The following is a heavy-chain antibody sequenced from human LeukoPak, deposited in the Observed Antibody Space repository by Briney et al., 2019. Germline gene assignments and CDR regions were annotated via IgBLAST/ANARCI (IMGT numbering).Heavy chain of an antibody. CDR3: ARVGGTTGTTEGMDV. CDR2: IYYSGST. D-gene: IGHD1-1*01. CDR1: RGSIMTTHW. V-gene: IGHV4-4*02. J-gene: IGHJ6*02. Sequence: SGTLSLTCALSRGSIMTTHWWSWVRQPPGKGLEWIGEIYYSGSTYYNPSLKSRVTISVDTSKNQFSLKLSSVTAADTAVYYCARVGGTTGTTEGMDVWGQGTTVTVSS.